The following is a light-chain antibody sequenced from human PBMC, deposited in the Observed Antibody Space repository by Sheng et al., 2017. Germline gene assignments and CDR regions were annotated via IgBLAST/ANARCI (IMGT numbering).Light chain of an antibody. V-gene: IGKV2-30*02. CDR3: MQDTQWPIT. J-gene: IGKJ5*01. Sequence: DVVMIQSPLSLSVTPGEPASISCRSSQSLIHSDGYTYLSWFLQRPGQSPRRLIYNLSNRDSGVPDRFSGSGSGTDFTLKISRVEAEDVGVYYCMQDTQWPITFGQGTRLEIK. CDR1: QSLIHSDGYTY. CDR2: NLS.